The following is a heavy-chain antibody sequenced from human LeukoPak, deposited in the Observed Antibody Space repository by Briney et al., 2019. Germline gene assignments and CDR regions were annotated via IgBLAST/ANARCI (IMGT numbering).Heavy chain of an antibody. CDR2: INQDGSEK. D-gene: IGHD6-13*01. Sequence: GGSLRLSCAVSGLSFSSHWMSWVRRAPGRGLEWVANINQDGSEKHYVDPVKGRFIISRDNAKNSLYLQMNSLRAEDSAVYYCARDIEAPGIAFDYWGQGSLVTVSS. CDR3: ARDIEAPGIAFDY. V-gene: IGHV3-7*03. J-gene: IGHJ4*02. CDR1: GLSFSSHW.